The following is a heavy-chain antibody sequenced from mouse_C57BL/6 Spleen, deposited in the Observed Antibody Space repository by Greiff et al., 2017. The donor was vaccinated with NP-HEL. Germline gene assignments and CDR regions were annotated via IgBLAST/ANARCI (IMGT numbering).Heavy chain of an antibody. V-gene: IGHV1-52*01. CDR1: GYTFTSYW. D-gene: IGHD2-1*01. CDR2: IDPSDSET. CDR3: ALYGKETWFAY. Sequence: QVQLQQPGAELVRPGSSVKLSCKASGYTFTSYWMHWVKQRPIQGLEWIGNIDPSDSETHYNQKFKDKATVTVDKSSSTAYMQLSSLTSEDSAVYYCALYGKETWFAYWGQGTLVTVSA. J-gene: IGHJ3*01.